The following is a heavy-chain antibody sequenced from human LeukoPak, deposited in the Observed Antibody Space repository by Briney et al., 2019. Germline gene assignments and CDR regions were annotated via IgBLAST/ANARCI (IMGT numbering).Heavy chain of an antibody. J-gene: IGHJ6*02. V-gene: IGHV3-7*04. D-gene: IGHD3-10*01. CDR1: GFTFSGSA. CDR3: ARARRGVYYYYGVDL. CDR2: IQDDGSEK. Sequence: GGCLKLSCAASGFTFSGSAMHWVRQASGKGLEWGANIQDDGSEKNHVDSVKGRFTISRDNAKKSLYLQMNSLRAEDTAVYYCARARRGVYYYYGVDLWGQGTTVTV.